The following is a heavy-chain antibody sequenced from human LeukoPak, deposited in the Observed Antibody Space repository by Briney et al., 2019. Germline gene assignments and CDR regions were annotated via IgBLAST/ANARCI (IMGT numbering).Heavy chain of an antibody. J-gene: IGHJ3*02. CDR1: GFTFDDYA. V-gene: IGHV3-9*01. CDR3: ARAGYDFWSGYYLEGGREDAFDI. Sequence: PGGSLRLSCAASGFTFDDYAMHWVRQAPGRGLEWVSGISWNSGSIGYADSVKGRFTISRDNAKNSLYLQMNSLRAEDTAVYYCARAGYDFWSGYYLEGGREDAFDIWGQGTMVTVSS. CDR2: ISWNSGSI. D-gene: IGHD3-3*01.